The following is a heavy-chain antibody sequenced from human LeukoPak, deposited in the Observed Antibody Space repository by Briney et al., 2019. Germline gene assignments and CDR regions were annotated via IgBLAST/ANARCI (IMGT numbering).Heavy chain of an antibody. Sequence: GESLKISCKGSGYSFSNYWIGWVRQMPGKGLEWMAIINPGNSDSKYNPAFQGQVTISADNSISTAYLQWSSLKASDSAMYYCTRRSSSEFWGQGTLVTVSS. V-gene: IGHV5-51*01. J-gene: IGHJ4*02. CDR1: GYSFSNYW. D-gene: IGHD6-6*01. CDR3: TRRSSSEF. CDR2: INPGNSDS.